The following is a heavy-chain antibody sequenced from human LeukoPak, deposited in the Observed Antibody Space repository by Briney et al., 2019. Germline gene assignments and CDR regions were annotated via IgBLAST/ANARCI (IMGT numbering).Heavy chain of an antibody. V-gene: IGHV4-30-2*01. CDR2: IYHSGST. CDR1: GGSISSGGYY. CDR3: ARDFLPPHYTATIRPDWYFDL. J-gene: IGHJ2*01. Sequence: SETLSLTCTVSGGSISSGGYYWSWIRQPPGKGLEWIGYIYHSGSTYYNPSLKSRVTISVDRSKNQFSLKLSSVTAADTAVYYCARDFLPPHYTATIRPDWYFDLWGRGTLVTVSS. D-gene: IGHD5-12*01.